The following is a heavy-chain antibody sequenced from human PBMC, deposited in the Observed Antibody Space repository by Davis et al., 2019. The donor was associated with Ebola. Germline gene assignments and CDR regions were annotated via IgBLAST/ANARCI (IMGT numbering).Heavy chain of an antibody. J-gene: IGHJ6*02. D-gene: IGHD3-10*01. CDR1: GFTFSNYG. Sequence: GGSLRLSCAASGFTFSNYGMHWVRQAPGKGLEWVAVISYDGSNRYYADSVKGRFTISRDNSKNTLYLQMNSLRAEDTAVYYCAKDILWFGELLYYYYYGMDVWGQGTTVTVSS. V-gene: IGHV3-30*18. CDR3: AKDILWFGELLYYYYYGMDV. CDR2: ISYDGSNR.